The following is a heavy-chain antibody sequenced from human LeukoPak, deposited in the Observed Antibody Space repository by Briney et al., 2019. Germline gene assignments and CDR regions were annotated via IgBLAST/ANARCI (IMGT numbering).Heavy chain of an antibody. CDR3: AREGGDYYYYDSSGYSPSYMDV. J-gene: IGHJ6*03. CDR1: GYTFIGYS. D-gene: IGHD3-22*01. Sequence: KPGASVKVSCKASGYTFIGYSVHWIRQAPGQGPEWMGWMNPKSGGTDYAQKFQGRVTMTRDTSINTAYMDLSGLTSDDPAVYYCAREGGDYYYYDSSGYSPSYMDVWGKGTTVIVSS. CDR2: MNPKSGGT. V-gene: IGHV1-2*02.